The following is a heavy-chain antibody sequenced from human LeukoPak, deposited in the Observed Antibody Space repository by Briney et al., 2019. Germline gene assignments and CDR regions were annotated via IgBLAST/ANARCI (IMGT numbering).Heavy chain of an antibody. J-gene: IGHJ3*02. D-gene: IGHD3-9*01. CDR1: GGSISNYY. CDR2: ISHSGST. CDR3: AREGTYDILTGYSTSFDSFDI. Sequence: SETLSLTCTVSGGSISNYYWNWIRHFPGKGLEWIGYISHSGSTNYSPSLESRVTISVDPSKNQFSLKVISVTAADAAVYYCAREGTYDILTGYSTSFDSFDIWGQGKMVTVSS. V-gene: IGHV4-59*01.